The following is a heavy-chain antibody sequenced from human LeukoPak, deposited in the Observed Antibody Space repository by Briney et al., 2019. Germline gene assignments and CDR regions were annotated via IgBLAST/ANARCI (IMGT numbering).Heavy chain of an antibody. CDR3: AKASGYSSSDFDY. CDR1: GFTFDDYA. CDR2: ISWNSGSI. Sequence: GRSLRLSCAASGFTFDDYALHWVRQAPGKGLEWVSGISWNSGSIGYADSVKGRFTISRDNAKNSLYLQVNSLRAEDMALYYCAKASGYSSSDFDYWGQGTLVTVSS. V-gene: IGHV3-9*03. D-gene: IGHD6-13*01. J-gene: IGHJ4*02.